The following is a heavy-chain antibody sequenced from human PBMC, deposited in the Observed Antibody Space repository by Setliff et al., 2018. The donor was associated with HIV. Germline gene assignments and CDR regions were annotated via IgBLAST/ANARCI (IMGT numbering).Heavy chain of an antibody. D-gene: IGHD3-22*01. V-gene: IGHV1-46*01. CDR2: INPSGGSA. J-gene: IGHJ4*02. CDR3: ARDGGDGSGYYYADY. Sequence: ASVKVSCKASGYTFTRNQIHWARQAPGQGLEWMGIINPSGGSAAYAEKFRGGVTMTSDTSTNTVYMELRSLRSEETAVFYCARDGGDGSGYYYADYWGQGTLVTVSS. CDR1: GYTFTRNQ.